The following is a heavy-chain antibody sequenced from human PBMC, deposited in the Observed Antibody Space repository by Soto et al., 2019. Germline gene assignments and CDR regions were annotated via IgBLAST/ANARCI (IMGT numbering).Heavy chain of an antibody. CDR2: TYYRSKWHN. CDR3: ARDHYDWNYSLRNTFDI. D-gene: IGHD1-7*01. J-gene: IGHJ3*02. CDR1: GDNVSSNSAA. V-gene: IGHV6-1*01. Sequence: PSQTLSLTCAISGDNVSSNSAAWDWIRQSPSRGIEWLGRTYYRSKWHNDFAASVKSRITINPDTSKNPFSLQLNSVTPEDTAVYYCARDHYDWNYSLRNTFDIWGRGTMVTVSS.